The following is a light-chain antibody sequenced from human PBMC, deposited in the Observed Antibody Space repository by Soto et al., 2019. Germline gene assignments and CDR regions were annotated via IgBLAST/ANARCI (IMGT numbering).Light chain of an antibody. CDR2: AAS. J-gene: IGKJ5*01. CDR1: QGLSSD. V-gene: IGKV1-9*01. CDR3: QQLNSYPIT. Sequence: DIQLTQSTSFLSASVGDRVTITCRASQGLSSDLAWYQQKPGKAPKLLIYAASTLQSGVPSRFSGSGSGTEFTLTISRRQPEDFASYYCQQLNSYPITFGQGTRLEIK.